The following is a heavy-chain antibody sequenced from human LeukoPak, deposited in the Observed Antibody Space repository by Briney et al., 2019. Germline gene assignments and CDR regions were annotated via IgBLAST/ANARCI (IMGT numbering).Heavy chain of an antibody. V-gene: IGHV3-33*01. J-gene: IGHJ4*02. CDR2: IWYDGSNK. D-gene: IGHD2-8*01. CDR3: ARGAGYCTNGVCYLDYFDY. Sequence: GRSLRLSCAASGFTFSSYGMHWVCQAPGKGLEWVAVIWYDGSNKYYADSVKGRFTISRDNSKNTLYLQMNSLRAEDTAVYYCARGAGYCTNGVCYLDYFDYWGQGTLVTVSS. CDR1: GFTFSSYG.